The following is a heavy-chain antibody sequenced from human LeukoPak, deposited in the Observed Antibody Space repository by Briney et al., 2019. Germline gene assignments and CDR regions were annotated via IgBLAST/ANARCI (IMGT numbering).Heavy chain of an antibody. D-gene: IGHD3-22*01. J-gene: IGHJ4*02. CDR3: AADRYDSSGYYHFDY. Sequence: SVKVSCKASGFTFTSSAMQWVRQARGQRLERIGWIVVGSGNTNYAQKFQERVTITRDMSTSTAYMELSSLRSEDTAVYYCAADRYDSSGYYHFDYWGQGTLVTVSS. CDR2: IVVGSGNT. CDR1: GFTFTSSA. V-gene: IGHV1-58*02.